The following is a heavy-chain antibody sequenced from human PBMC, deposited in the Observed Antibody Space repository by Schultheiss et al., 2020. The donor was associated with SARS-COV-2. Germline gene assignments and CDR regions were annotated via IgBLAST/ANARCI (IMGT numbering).Heavy chain of an antibody. CDR3: ARLTAAVAPLFDP. CDR1: GGSISSSSYY. Sequence: SQTLSLTCTVSGGSISSSSYYWGWIRQPPGKGLEWIGSIYYSGSTYYNPSLKSRVTISVDTSKNRFSLKLSSVTAADTAVYYCARLTAAVAPLFDPWGQGTLVTVSS. CDR2: IYYSGST. V-gene: IGHV4-39*01. J-gene: IGHJ5*02. D-gene: IGHD6-19*01.